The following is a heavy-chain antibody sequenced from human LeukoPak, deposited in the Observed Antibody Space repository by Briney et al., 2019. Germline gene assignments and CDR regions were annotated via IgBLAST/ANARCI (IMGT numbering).Heavy chain of an antibody. D-gene: IGHD6-13*01. CDR1: GFTFSSYS. CDR2: INSDTSYI. V-gene: IGHV3-21*01. CDR3: ARAAAGTSLVDY. J-gene: IGHJ4*02. Sequence: GGSLRLSCAVSGFTFSSYSMNWVRQAPGKGLEWVSSINSDTSYIYYADSVKGRFTISRDNAKNSLYMQMNSLRVEDTAVYYCARAAAGTSLVDYWGQGTLVTVSS.